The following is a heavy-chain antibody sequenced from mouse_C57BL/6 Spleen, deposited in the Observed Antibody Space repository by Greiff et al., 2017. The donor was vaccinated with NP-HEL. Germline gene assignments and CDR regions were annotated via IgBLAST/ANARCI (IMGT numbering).Heavy chain of an antibody. Sequence: QVQLKQPGAELVRPGSSVKLSCKASGYTFTSYWMDWVKQRPGQGLEWIGNIYPSDSETHYNQKFKDKATLTVDKSSSTAYMQLSSLTSEDSAVYYCARLGYYGHDYWGQGTTLTVSS. V-gene: IGHV1-61*01. CDR1: GYTFTSYW. J-gene: IGHJ2*01. D-gene: IGHD2-1*01. CDR3: ARLGYYGHDY. CDR2: IYPSDSET.